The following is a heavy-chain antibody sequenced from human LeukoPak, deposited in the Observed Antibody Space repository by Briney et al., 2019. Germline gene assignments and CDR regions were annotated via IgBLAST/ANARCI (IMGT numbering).Heavy chain of an antibody. Sequence: GGSLRLSCAASGFNFSLYSMHWVRRAPGKGLEWGSCMSRSTNTIYYAESVKGRFTISRDNAKQSLYLQMNSLRADDTAVYYCAKDFYGYNWVTYFDSWGLGTLVTVSS. V-gene: IGHV3-48*04. D-gene: IGHD5-24*01. CDR3: AKDFYGYNWVTYFDS. CDR1: GFNFSLYS. J-gene: IGHJ4*02. CDR2: MSRSTNTI.